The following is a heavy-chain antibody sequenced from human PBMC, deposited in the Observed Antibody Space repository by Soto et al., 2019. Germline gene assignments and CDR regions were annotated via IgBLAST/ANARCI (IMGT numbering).Heavy chain of an antibody. V-gene: IGHV1-3*01. Sequence: ASVKVSCKASGYTFTSYAMHWVRQAPGQRLEWMGWINAGNGNTKYSQKFQGRVTITRDTSASTAYMELSSLRSEDTAVYYCASYEVLAATRGSFDYWGQGTLVTVAS. D-gene: IGHD2-15*01. CDR1: GYTFTSYA. J-gene: IGHJ4*02. CDR3: ASYEVLAATRGSFDY. CDR2: INAGNGNT.